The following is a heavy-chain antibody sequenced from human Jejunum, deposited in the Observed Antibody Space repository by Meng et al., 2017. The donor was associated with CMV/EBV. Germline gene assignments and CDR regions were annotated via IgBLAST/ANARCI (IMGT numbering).Heavy chain of an antibody. J-gene: IGHJ4*02. CDR2: LWYDGSRK. CDR3: ARDNDGSSHYSQFDY. V-gene: IGHV3-33*01. CDR1: GFRLNSYG. D-gene: IGHD3-22*01. Sequence: YGFRLNSYGIHWVRQFPGKGLEWVAVLWYDGSRKYFADSVQGRFSISRDDSKNTVYLQMNSLRAEDTAVYYCARDNDGSSHYSQFDYWGQGTLVTVSS.